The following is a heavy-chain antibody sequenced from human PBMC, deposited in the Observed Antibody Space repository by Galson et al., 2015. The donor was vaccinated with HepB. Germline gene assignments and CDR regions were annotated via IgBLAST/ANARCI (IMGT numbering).Heavy chain of an antibody. CDR3: ATVGSTSCSGNCGPYFDP. CDR1: GFTFSTYW. D-gene: IGHD2-2*01. V-gene: IGHV3-7*01. Sequence: SLRLSCAASGFTFSTYWMSWVRQAPGKGLEWVANVNQDESEKYYVDSVRGRFTISRDYAKNSLYLQMHSLRAEDTAVYYCATVGSTSCSGNCGPYFDPWGQGTLGTVSS. J-gene: IGHJ5*02. CDR2: VNQDESEK.